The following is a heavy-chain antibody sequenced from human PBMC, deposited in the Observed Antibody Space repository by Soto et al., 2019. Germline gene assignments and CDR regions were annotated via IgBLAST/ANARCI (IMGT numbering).Heavy chain of an antibody. V-gene: IGHV1-2*04. CDR2: INPNSGGT. D-gene: IGHD3-9*01. Sequence: ASVKVSCKASGYTFTGYYMHWVRQAPGQGLEWMGWINPNSGGTNYAQKFQGWVTMTRDTSISTAYMELSRLRSDDTAVYYCARTYYDILTGYHHDPYYYGMDVWGQGTTVTVSS. J-gene: IGHJ6*02. CDR1: GYTFTGYY. CDR3: ARTYYDILTGYHHDPYYYGMDV.